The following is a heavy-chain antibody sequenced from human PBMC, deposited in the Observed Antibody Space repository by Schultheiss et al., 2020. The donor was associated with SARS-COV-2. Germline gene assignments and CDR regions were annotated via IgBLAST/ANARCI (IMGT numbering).Heavy chain of an antibody. J-gene: IGHJ3*02. CDR1: GFTFGDYA. CDR2: IRSKAYGGTT. V-gene: IGHV3-49*04. CDR3: TRKYDSSGLWAFDI. D-gene: IGHD3-22*01. Sequence: GGSLRLSCTASGFTFGDYAMSWVRQAPGKGLEWVGFIRSKAYGGTTEYAASVKGRFTISRDDSKSIAYLQMNSLKTEDTAVYYCTRKYDSSGLWAFDIWGQGTMVTVSS.